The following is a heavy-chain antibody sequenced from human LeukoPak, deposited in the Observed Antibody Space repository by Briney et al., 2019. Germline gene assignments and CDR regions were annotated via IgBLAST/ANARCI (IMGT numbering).Heavy chain of an antibody. V-gene: IGHV4-39*01. Sequence: SETLSLTCTVSGGFISSFIYYWGWIRQPPGKGLEWIGSIYYSGSTYYNSSLKSRVTISVDTSKNQFSLKLSSVTAAGTAVYYCARHDCSGGSCYSDYWGQGTLVTVSS. J-gene: IGHJ4*02. CDR1: GGFISSFIYY. D-gene: IGHD2-15*01. CDR2: IYYSGST. CDR3: ARHDCSGGSCYSDY.